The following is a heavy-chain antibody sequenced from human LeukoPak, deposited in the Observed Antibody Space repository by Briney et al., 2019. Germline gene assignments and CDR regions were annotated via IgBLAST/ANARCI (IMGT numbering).Heavy chain of an antibody. J-gene: IGHJ5*02. CDR3: ARDARHRYCSSTSCYRGWFDP. V-gene: IGHV1-69*13. CDR1: RGTFSNYA. Sequence: SVKVSCKASRGTFSNYAISWVRQAPGQGLEWMGGIIPIFGTAYYAQKSQGRVTITADESTSTAYMELSSLRSEDTAVYYCARDARHRYCSSTSCYRGWFDPWGQGTLVTVSS. D-gene: IGHD2-2*01. CDR2: IIPIFGTA.